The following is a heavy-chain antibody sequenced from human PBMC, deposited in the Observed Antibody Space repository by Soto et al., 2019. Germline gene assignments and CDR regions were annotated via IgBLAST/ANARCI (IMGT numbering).Heavy chain of an antibody. Sequence: XSVKVSCKASGYTFTSYGIRWVRQAPGQGLEWMGWISAYNGNTNYAQKLQGRVTMTTDTSTSTAYMELRSLRSDDTAVYYCAREPYSSSPFDYWGQGTLVTVSS. CDR3: AREPYSSSPFDY. V-gene: IGHV1-18*01. J-gene: IGHJ4*02. CDR1: GYTFTSYG. CDR2: ISAYNGNT. D-gene: IGHD6-6*01.